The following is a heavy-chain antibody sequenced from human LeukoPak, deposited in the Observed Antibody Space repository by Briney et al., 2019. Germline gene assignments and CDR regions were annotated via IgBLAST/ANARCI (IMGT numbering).Heavy chain of an antibody. CDR1: GGSFSGYY. CDR2: INHSGST. D-gene: IGHD3-9*01. J-gene: IGHJ4*02. CDR3: ARGRRYFDWLIDY. Sequence: PSETLSLTCAVYGGSFSGYYWSWIRQPPGKGLEWIGEINHSGSTNYNPSLKSRVTISVDTSKNQFSLKLSPVTAADTAVYYCARGRRYFDWLIDYWGQGTLVTVSS. V-gene: IGHV4-34*01.